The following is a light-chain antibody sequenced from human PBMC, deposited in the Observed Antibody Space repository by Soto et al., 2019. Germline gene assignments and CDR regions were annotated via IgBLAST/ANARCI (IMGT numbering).Light chain of an antibody. CDR3: QQYNNWPLT. CDR1: QSVSSD. CDR2: DAS. V-gene: IGKV3-15*01. Sequence: EIVLTQSPATLSVSPGDRATLSCRASQSVSSDLAWFQQKPGQAPRFLIYDASTRATGIPARFSGRGSETDFTLTISSLQSEDFAIYYCQQYNNWPLTFGGGTKVEIK. J-gene: IGKJ4*01.